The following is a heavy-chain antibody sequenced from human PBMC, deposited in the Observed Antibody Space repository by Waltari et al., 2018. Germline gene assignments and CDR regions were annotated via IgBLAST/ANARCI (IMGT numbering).Heavy chain of an antibody. Sequence: QVQLQESGPGLVKPSQTLSLTCTVSGGSISSGSYYWSWIRQPAGKGLEWIGYIYTSGSTNYNPSLKGRVTISVDTSKNQFSLKLSSVTAADTAVYYCASTAVAGTNDYWGQGTLVTVSS. J-gene: IGHJ4*02. CDR2: IYTSGST. V-gene: IGHV4-61*09. CDR3: ASTAVAGTNDY. CDR1: GGSISSGSYY. D-gene: IGHD6-19*01.